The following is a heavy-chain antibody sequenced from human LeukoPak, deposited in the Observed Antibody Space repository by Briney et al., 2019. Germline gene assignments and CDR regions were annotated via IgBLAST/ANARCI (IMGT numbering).Heavy chain of an antibody. CDR3: ARDPMAGTFRAFDI. J-gene: IGHJ3*02. CDR2: IYSRGST. Sequence: SETLSLTCTVSGGSINSYYWSWIRQPAGKGLEWIGRIYSRGSTNYNPSLQSRVTMSVDTSKNQISLRLNSVTAADTAVYYCARDPMAGTFRAFDIWGQGTMVTVSS. CDR1: GGSINSYY. D-gene: IGHD6-19*01. V-gene: IGHV4-4*07.